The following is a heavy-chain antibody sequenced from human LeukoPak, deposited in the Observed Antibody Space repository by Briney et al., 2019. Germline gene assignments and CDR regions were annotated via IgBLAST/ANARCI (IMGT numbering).Heavy chain of an antibody. CDR3: AKKAGRALRYFDWLYPYYFDY. V-gene: IGHV3-72*01. D-gene: IGHD3-9*01. Sequence: PGGSLRLSCAASGFKFSDHYIDWVCQAPGKGLEWVGRSRNKASSYTTEYAASVEGRFTISRDVSESALYLQMNSLRTEDTAVYYCAKKAGRALRYFDWLYPYYFDYWGQGTLVTVSS. CDR2: SRNKASSYTT. CDR1: GFKFSDHY. J-gene: IGHJ4*02.